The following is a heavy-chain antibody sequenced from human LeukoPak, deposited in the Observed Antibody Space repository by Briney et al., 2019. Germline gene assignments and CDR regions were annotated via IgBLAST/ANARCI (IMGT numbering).Heavy chain of an antibody. J-gene: IGHJ4*02. Sequence: GGSLRLSCTVSGFTVSSDSMSWVRQAPGKGLEWVSFIYSGGSTHYSDSVKGRFTISRDDSKNTLYLQMNSLRAEDTAVYYCARRAGAYSHPYDYWGQGTLVTVSS. CDR2: IYSGGST. CDR3: ARRAGAYSHPYDY. CDR1: GFTVSSDS. D-gene: IGHD4/OR15-4a*01. V-gene: IGHV3-53*01.